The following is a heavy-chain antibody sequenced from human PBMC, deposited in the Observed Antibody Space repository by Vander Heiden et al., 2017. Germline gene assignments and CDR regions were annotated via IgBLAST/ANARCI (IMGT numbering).Heavy chain of an antibody. CDR3: AKISPYYYYGMDV. V-gene: IGHV3-23*01. CDR1: GFTFSSYA. D-gene: IGHD3-3*02. Sequence: EVQLLESGGGLVQAGGSLRLSCAAAGFTFSSYAMSWVRQAPGKGLEWVSAISGSGGSTYYADSVKGRFTISRDNSKNTLYLQMNSLRAEDTAVYYCAKISPYYYYGMDVWGQGTTVTVSS. J-gene: IGHJ6*02. CDR2: ISGSGGST.